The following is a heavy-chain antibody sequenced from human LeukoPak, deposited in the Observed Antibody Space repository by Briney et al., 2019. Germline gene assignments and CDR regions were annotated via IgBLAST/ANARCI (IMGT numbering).Heavy chain of an antibody. D-gene: IGHD4-17*01. J-gene: IGHJ4*02. V-gene: IGHV3-30-3*01. CDR3: ARDPGVTTSTLDY. CDR2: ISYDESNK. CDR1: GFTFSSYA. Sequence: QAGGSLRLSCAASGFTFSSYAMHWVRQAPGKGLEWVAVISYDESNKYYADSVKGRFTISRDNSKNTLYLQMNSLRAEDTAVYYCARDPGVTTSTLDYWGQGTLVTVSS.